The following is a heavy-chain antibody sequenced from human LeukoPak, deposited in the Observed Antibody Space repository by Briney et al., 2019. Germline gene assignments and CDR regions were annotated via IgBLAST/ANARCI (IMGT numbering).Heavy chain of an antibody. CDR3: AKHVSSGWSNFDY. J-gene: IGHJ4*02. CDR1: GFTFNIYG. V-gene: IGHV3-30*02. Sequence: GGSLRPSCAASGFTFNIYGMHWVRQAPGKGLEWVSFIRYDGSNKYYADSVKGRFTISRDTSKNTLYLQMNSLRAEDTAVYYCAKHVSSGWSNFDYWGQGTLVTVSS. CDR2: IRYDGSNK. D-gene: IGHD6-19*01.